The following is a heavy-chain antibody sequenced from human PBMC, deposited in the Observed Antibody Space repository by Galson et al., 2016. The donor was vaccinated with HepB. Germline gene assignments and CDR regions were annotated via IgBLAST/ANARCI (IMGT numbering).Heavy chain of an antibody. V-gene: IGHV6-1*01. Sequence: CAISGDSVSSNSASWNWIRQSPSRGLEWLGRTYYRYKWYNEYAVSVKSRITINPDTAKNQFSLQLNSVTPEDTAVYYCARVEQLGFNWLDLWGQGTLVTVSS. D-gene: IGHD1/OR15-1a*01. CDR3: ARVEQLGFNWLDL. J-gene: IGHJ5*02. CDR1: GDSVSSNSAS. CDR2: TYYRYKWYN.